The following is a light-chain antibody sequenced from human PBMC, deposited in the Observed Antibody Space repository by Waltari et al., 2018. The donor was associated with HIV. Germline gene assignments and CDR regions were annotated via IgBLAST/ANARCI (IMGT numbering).Light chain of an antibody. V-gene: IGLV6-57*02. Sequence: NFMLTQPHSVSESPGKTVTISCTGSSGSIASNYVQSDQQRPGSAPTTVIYGGNRRPSGVADRFSGSVDRSSNSASLTISGLKTEDEADYYCQSYESSKWVFGGGTKLTVL. CDR3: QSYESSKWV. J-gene: IGLJ3*02. CDR1: SGSIASNY. CDR2: GGN.